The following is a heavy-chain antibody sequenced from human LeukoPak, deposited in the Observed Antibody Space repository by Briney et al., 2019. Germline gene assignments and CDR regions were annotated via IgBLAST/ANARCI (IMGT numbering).Heavy chain of an antibody. Sequence: PGGPLRLSCAASGFTFSSYGMHWVRQAPGKGLEWVAFIRYDGSNKYYADSVKGRFTISRDNSKNTLYLQMNSLRAEDTAVYYCAKDRSSQRYYFDYWGQGTLVTVSS. CDR3: AKDRSSQRYYFDY. V-gene: IGHV3-30*02. D-gene: IGHD6-13*01. CDR2: IRYDGSNK. J-gene: IGHJ4*02. CDR1: GFTFSSYG.